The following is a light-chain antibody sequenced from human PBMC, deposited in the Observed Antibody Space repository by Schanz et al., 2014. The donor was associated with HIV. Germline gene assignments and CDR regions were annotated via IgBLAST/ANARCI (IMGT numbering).Light chain of an antibody. CDR1: SSDVGGYNY. Sequence: QSALTQPASLSGSPGQSITISCTGTSSDVGGYNYVSWYQQHPDTAPTLMIYDVSNRPSGVSNRFSGSKSGNTASLTISGLQAEEEADYYCSSYTSSSTYVVFGGGTKVTVL. J-gene: IGLJ2*01. CDR3: SSYTSSSTYVV. V-gene: IGLV2-14*01. CDR2: DVS.